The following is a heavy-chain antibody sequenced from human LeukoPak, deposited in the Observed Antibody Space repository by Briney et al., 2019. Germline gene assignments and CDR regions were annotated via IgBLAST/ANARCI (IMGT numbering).Heavy chain of an antibody. CDR2: ISYDGRNK. CDR1: GFTFNNYG. V-gene: IGHV3-30*18. CDR3: AKGPLRGTAAAIDY. J-gene: IGHJ4*02. D-gene: IGHD2-2*01. Sequence: PGGSLRLSCAASGFTFNNYGMHWVRQAPGKGLEWVAVISYDGRNKHYPDSVKGRFTISRDISTDTLWLQMDSLRAEDTAVYYCAKGPLRGTAAAIDYWGQGTLVNVSS.